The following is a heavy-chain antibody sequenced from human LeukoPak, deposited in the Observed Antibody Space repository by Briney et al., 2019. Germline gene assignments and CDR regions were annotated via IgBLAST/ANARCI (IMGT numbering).Heavy chain of an antibody. CDR3: ARLTWDLPPGGLYYNYYIDV. CDR1: GGSLSSYY. D-gene: IGHD1-26*01. CDR2: IGHRGGA. Sequence: PSETLSLTCAVYGGSLSSYYWTWVRQPPGKGLEGIGEIGHRGGANYSPSLKSRVTISLDTSKNQFSLRLTSVTAADTAVYYCARLTWDLPPGGLYYNYYIDVWDKGATVTVSS. V-gene: IGHV4-34*01. J-gene: IGHJ6*03.